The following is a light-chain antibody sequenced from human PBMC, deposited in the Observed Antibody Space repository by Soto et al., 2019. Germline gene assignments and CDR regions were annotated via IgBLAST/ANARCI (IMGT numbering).Light chain of an antibody. CDR3: QQYYSTIT. Sequence: DIVMTQSPDSLAESLGERAPIDCKSSRSVLYSSNNKNYLAWYQQKPGQPPKLLIYWASTRESGVPDRFSGSGSGTYFTLTISSLQAEDVAVYYCQQYYSTITVGQGTRLEIK. CDR1: RSVLYSSNNKNY. V-gene: IGKV4-1*01. CDR2: WAS. J-gene: IGKJ5*01.